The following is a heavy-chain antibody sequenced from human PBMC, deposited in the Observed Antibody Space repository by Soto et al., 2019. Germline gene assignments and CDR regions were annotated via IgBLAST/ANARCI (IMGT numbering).Heavy chain of an antibody. J-gene: IGHJ4*02. CDR2: INAGNGNT. CDR3: ARMQNTGPSWYGVNYFDY. V-gene: IGHV1-3*01. CDR1: GYTFTSYA. Sequence: GASVKVSCKASGYTFTSYAMHWVRQAPGQRLEWMGWINAGNGNTKYSQKFQGRVTITRDTSASTAYMELSSLRSEDTAVYYCARMQNTGPSWYGVNYFDYWGQGTLVTVSS. D-gene: IGHD6-13*01.